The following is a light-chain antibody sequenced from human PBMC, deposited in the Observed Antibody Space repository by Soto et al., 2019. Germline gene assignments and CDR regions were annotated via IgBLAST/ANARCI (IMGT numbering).Light chain of an antibody. CDR3: SSYTSNNTRV. V-gene: IGLV2-14*01. CDR2: DVN. J-gene: IGLJ1*01. Sequence: QSALTQPASVSGSPGQSIAISCTGTSSDIGCYNYVSWYQQHPDKAPKLMIYDVNNRPSGVSNRFSGSKSGNTASLTISGLQAEDEADYYCSSYTSNNTRVFGTGTKLTVL. CDR1: SSDIGCYNY.